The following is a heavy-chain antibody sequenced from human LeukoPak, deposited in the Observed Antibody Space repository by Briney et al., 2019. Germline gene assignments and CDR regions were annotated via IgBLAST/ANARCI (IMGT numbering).Heavy chain of an antibody. Sequence: GGSLRLSCATSGFTFSNAWMNWVRQAPGKGLEWVGRIRSNSDGGTIDYAAPVKGRFTFSRDDSKTTLYLQMNSLQTEDTAVYYCATDFYDSTWGQGTLVTVSS. CDR1: GFTFSNAW. V-gene: IGHV3-15*07. D-gene: IGHD3-22*01. CDR2: IRSNSDGGTI. CDR3: ATDFYDST. J-gene: IGHJ5*02.